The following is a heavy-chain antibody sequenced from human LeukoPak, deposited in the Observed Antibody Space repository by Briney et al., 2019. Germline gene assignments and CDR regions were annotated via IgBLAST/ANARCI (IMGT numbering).Heavy chain of an antibody. CDR1: GFTFSRYG. D-gene: IGHD1-26*01. V-gene: IGHV3-30*18. J-gene: IGHJ4*02. CDR3: AKVGATSGLDFDY. Sequence: PGGSLRLSCAASGFTFSRYGMHWVRQAPGKGLEWVAVISYDGTDKFYADSVQGRFTLSRDNSKNTLYLQMNSLRAGDTAVYYCAKVGATSGLDFDYWGQGTVVTVSS. CDR2: ISYDGTDK.